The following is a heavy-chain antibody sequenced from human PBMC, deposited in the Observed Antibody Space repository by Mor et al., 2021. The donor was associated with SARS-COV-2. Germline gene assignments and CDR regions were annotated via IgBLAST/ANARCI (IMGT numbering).Heavy chain of an antibody. CDR2: ISSTGDSK. J-gene: IGHJ3*01. V-gene: IGHV3-23*01. Sequence: VRRAPGRGLEWVAAISSTGDSKYYTDSAKGRFTISRDNSKNSLYLQMNFLRAEDTAVYYCATAIGAAARLSPFDFWG. D-gene: IGHD6-13*01. CDR3: ATAIGAAARLSPFDF.